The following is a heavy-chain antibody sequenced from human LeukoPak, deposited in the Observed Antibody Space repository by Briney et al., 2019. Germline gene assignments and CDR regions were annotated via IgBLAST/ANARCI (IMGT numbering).Heavy chain of an antibody. J-gene: IGHJ3*01. CDR3: VQAMF. V-gene: IGHV3-43*02. CDR1: GFTFDDYA. Sequence: GSLRLSCAASGFTFDDYAMHWVRQAPGKGLEWVSLISGDGGSTYYADSVKGRFTISRDNGKNSLYLQMNSLRTEDTALYYCVQAMFWGQGTMVTVSS. CDR2: ISGDGGST.